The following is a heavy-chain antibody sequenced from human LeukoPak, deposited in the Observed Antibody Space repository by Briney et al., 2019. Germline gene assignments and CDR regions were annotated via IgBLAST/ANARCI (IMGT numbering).Heavy chain of an antibody. CDR2: ISYDGSNK. V-gene: IGHV3-30*04. Sequence: GGSLRLSCAASGFTFSSYAMHWVRQAPGKGLEWVAVISYDGSNKCYADSVKGRFTISRDNSKNSLYLQMNSLRAEDTAVYYCARSRSMVRGPNLGYDAFDIWGQGTMVTVSS. J-gene: IGHJ3*02. D-gene: IGHD3-10*01. CDR3: ARSRSMVRGPNLGYDAFDI. CDR1: GFTFSSYA.